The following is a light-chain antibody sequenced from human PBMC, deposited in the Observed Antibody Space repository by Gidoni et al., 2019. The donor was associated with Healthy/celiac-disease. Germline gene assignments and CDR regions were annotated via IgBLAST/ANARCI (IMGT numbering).Light chain of an antibody. V-gene: IGKV3-20*01. CDR2: GAS. CDR3: QQNSSSPRT. J-gene: IGKJ1*01. CDR1: QSVSSSY. Sequence: EIVFTPSPGTLSLSPGERATLSCRASQSVSSSYVGWYQQKPGQAPRLLIYGASSRPTSIPNRCSGRGAGKDFTITISRLEQEDVAEYYCQQNSSSPRTFGQGTKVEIK.